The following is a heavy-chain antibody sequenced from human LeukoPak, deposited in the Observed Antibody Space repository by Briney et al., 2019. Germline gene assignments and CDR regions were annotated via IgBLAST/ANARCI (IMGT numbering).Heavy chain of an antibody. CDR1: GFTFSTYD. CDR2: IGTAGEI. D-gene: IGHD6-13*01. V-gene: IGHV3-13*01. J-gene: IGHJ2*01. Sequence: QPGGSLRLSCAASGFTFSTYDMHWVRQATGKGLEWVSAIGTAGEIYYPGSVKGRFTISRENAKNSLYLQMNSLRAGDTAVYYCARAAYSSTWYSRYFDLWGRGTLVTVSS. CDR3: ARAAYSSTWYSRYFDL.